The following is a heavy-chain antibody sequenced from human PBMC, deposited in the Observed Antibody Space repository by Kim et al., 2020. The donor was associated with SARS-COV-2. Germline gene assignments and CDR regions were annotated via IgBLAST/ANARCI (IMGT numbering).Heavy chain of an antibody. D-gene: IGHD6-25*01. CDR1: GFTFNNYA. CDR2: ITGSGIST. J-gene: IGHJ4*02. V-gene: IGHV3-23*01. Sequence: GGSLRLSCAASGFTFNNYAMTWVRQAAGRGLEWVSTITGSGISTYYADSVKGRFTISRDNSKNTLHLQMNSLRAEDTALYYCARGMAAAGNPAYFLDYWGQGALVTVSS. CDR3: ARGMAAAGNPAYFLDY.